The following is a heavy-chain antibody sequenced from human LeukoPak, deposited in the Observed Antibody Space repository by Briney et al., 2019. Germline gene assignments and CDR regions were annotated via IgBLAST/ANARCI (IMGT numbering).Heavy chain of an antibody. CDR3: AKMGIKLVTTPNWFDP. D-gene: IGHD1-1*01. J-gene: IGHJ5*02. Sequence: GGSLRLSCAASGFNFGSYGMSWVRQAPGKGLEWVSAISGSGGSTYYADSVKGRFTISRDNSKNTLYLQMNSLRAEDTAVYYCAKMGIKLVTTPNWFDPWGQGTLVTVSS. CDR1: GFNFGSYG. V-gene: IGHV3-23*01. CDR2: ISGSGGST.